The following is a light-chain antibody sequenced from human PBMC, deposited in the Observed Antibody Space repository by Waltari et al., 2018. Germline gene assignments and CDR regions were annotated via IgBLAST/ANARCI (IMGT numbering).Light chain of an antibody. CDR1: QGLVFGDGNTY. J-gene: IGKJ2*01. V-gene: IGKV2-30*01. CDR3: MQGTHWPHT. Sequence: DVVMTQSPLTLSVTLGQPASISCKTSQGLVFGDGNTYLNWFKHKPGQSPRRLIYTVSNRDFGVPDRFSGSGSGTDFTLRISRVEAYDVGFYYCMQGTHWPHTFGQGTRLEI. CDR2: TVS.